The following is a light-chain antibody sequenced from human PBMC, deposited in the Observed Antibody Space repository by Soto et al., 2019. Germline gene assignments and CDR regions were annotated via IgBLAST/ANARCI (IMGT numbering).Light chain of an antibody. V-gene: IGLV2-14*03. CDR2: DVS. J-gene: IGLJ2*01. CDR3: SSYTSSSSVV. Sequence: QSALTQPASVSGSPGQSITISCTGTNNDVGGYNYVSWYQQHPYKAPKLLIYDVSDRPSGVSSRFSGSKSGNTASLTISGLQAEDEADYYCSSYTSSSSVVFGGGTKLTVL. CDR1: NNDVGGYNY.